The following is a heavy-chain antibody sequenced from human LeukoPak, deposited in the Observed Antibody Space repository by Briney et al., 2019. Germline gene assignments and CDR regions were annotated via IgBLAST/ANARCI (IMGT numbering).Heavy chain of an antibody. Sequence: PGGSLRLSCSASGFTFSSYGMHWVRQAPGKGLVWVAFIRYDGSDKYYAESVKGRFTISRDNSKNTLYLQMNSLRTEDTAVYYCARDRGMYSSFDYWGQGTRVTVSS. J-gene: IGHJ4*02. CDR1: GFTFSSYG. V-gene: IGHV3-30*02. CDR2: IRYDGSDK. D-gene: IGHD6-19*01. CDR3: ARDRGMYSSFDY.